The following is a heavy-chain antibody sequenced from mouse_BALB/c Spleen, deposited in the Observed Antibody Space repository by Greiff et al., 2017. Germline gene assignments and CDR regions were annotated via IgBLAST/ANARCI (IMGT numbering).Heavy chain of an antibody. V-gene: IGHV5-12-1*01. CDR1: GFAFSSYD. D-gene: IGHD1-1*01. Sequence: EVKLTASGGGLVKPGGSLKLSCAASGFAFSSYDMSWVRQTPEKRLEWVAYISSGGGSTYYPDTVKGRFTISRDNAKNTLYLQMSSLKSEDTAMYYCARQGYYGLMDYWGQGTSVTVSS. J-gene: IGHJ4*01. CDR2: ISSGGGST. CDR3: ARQGYYGLMDY.